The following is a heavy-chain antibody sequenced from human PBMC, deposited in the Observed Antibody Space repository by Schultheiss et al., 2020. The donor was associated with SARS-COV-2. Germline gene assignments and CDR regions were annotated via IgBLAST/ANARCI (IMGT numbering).Heavy chain of an antibody. V-gene: IGHV3-33*06. CDR3: AKVTVATSLTDSYYFYGMDV. Sequence: GGSLRLSCAASGFTFSSYGMHWVRQAPGKGLEWVAVIWYDGSNKYYADSVKGRFTISRDNSKNTLYLQMNSLRAEDTAVYYCAKVTVATSLTDSYYFYGMDVWGQGTTVTVSS. D-gene: IGHD5-12*01. CDR2: IWYDGSNK. J-gene: IGHJ6*02. CDR1: GFTFSSYG.